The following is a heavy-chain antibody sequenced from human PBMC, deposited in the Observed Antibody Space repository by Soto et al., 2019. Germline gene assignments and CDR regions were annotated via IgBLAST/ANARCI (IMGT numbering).Heavy chain of an antibody. CDR1: GFTFSSYG. CDR3: AKDPGMVRGVITPGWFDP. J-gene: IGHJ5*02. CDR2: ISYDGSNK. D-gene: IGHD3-10*01. Sequence: AGGSLRLSCAASGFTFSSYGMHWVRQAPGKGLEWVAVISYDGSNKYYADSVKGRFTISRDNSKNTLYLQMNSLRAEDTAVYYCAKDPGMVRGVITPGWFDPWGQGTLVTVSS. V-gene: IGHV3-30*18.